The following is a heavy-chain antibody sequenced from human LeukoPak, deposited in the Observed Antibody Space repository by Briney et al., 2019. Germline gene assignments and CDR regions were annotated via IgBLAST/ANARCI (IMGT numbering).Heavy chain of an antibody. CDR3: ARGTFDI. J-gene: IGHJ3*02. Sequence: GGSLRLSCAASGFTFDDYAMHWVRQAPGKGLEWVSLISWDGGSTYYADSVKGRFTISRDNSKNTLYLQMNSLRAEDTAVYYCARGTFDIWGQGTMVTVSS. V-gene: IGHV3-43D*04. CDR2: ISWDGGST. CDR1: GFTFDDYA.